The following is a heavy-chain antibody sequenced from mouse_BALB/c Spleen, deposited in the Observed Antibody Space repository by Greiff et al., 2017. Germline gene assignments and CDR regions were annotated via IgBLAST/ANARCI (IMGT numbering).Heavy chain of an antibody. J-gene: IGHJ4*01. Sequence: QVQLQQSGPQLVRPGASVKISCKASGYSFTSYWMHWVKQRPGQGLEWIGMIDPSDSETRLNQKFKDKATLTVDKSSSTAYMQLSSPTSEDSAVYYCARGGPYYDYVDYAMDYWGQGTSVTVSS. CDR3: ARGGPYYDYVDYAMDY. D-gene: IGHD2-4*01. CDR1: GYSFTSYW. V-gene: IGHV1S126*01. CDR2: IDPSDSET.